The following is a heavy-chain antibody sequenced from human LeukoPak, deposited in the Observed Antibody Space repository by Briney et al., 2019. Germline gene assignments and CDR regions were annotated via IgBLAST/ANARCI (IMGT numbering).Heavy chain of an antibody. CDR2: ISSSRSYI. Sequence: PGGSLRLSCAASGFTFSSYGMNWVRQAPGKGLEWVSFISSSRSYIYYADSVKGRFTISRDNSKNTLYLQMNSLRAEDTAVYYCARDTDGELLEYYYGMDVWGEGTKVTVPS. V-gene: IGHV3-21*01. CDR1: GFTFSSYG. D-gene: IGHD3-10*01. J-gene: IGHJ6*01. CDR3: ARDTDGELLEYYYGMDV.